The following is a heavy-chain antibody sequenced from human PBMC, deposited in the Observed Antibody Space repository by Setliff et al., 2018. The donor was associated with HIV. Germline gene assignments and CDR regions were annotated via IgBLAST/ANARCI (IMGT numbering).Heavy chain of an antibody. J-gene: IGHJ4*02. V-gene: IGHV3-30*04. D-gene: IGHD3-16*01. CDR3: ARNGGEIMLDY. Sequence: PGGSLRLSCAASGFSLRSYAMHWVRRAPGKGLEWVAFLSYDGSSQYYADSVKGRFTVSRDSSKNTLYLQMNSLRHEDTAVYYCARNGGEIMLDYWGQGTLVTVSS. CDR1: GFSLRSYA. CDR2: LSYDGSSQ.